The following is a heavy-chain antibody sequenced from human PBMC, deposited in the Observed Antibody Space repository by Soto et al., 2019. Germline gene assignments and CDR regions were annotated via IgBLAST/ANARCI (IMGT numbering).Heavy chain of an antibody. J-gene: IGHJ1*01. Sequence: GGSLRLSCAASGFTFSSYAMSWVRQAPGKGLKCVSSISGGGGSTYYADSVKGRFTISRDNSKNTLYLQMNSLRAEDTAVYYCAKDGDILRGYPTYFQHWGQGTLVTVSS. V-gene: IGHV3-23*01. CDR2: ISGGGGST. D-gene: IGHD3-9*01. CDR3: AKDGDILRGYPTYFQH. CDR1: GFTFSSYA.